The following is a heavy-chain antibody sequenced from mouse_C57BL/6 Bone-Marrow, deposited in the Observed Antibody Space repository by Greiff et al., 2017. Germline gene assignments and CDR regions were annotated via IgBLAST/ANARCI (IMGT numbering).Heavy chain of an antibody. CDR1: GFTFTDYY. CDR2: IRNKANGYTT. Sequence: EVQRVESGGGLVQPGGSLSLSCAASGFTFTDYYMSWVRQPPGKALEWLGFIRNKANGYTTEYSASVKGRFTISRDNSQSTLYRQMNALRAEDSATYYCASLYYGSSFDYWGQGTTLTVSS. CDR3: ASLYYGSSFDY. J-gene: IGHJ2*01. D-gene: IGHD1-1*01. V-gene: IGHV7-3*01.